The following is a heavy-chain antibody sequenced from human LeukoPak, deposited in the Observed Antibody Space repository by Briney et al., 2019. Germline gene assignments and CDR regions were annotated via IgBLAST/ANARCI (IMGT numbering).Heavy chain of an antibody. Sequence: GSLRLSCAASGFTFSSYWMHWVRQAPGKGLVWVSRINSDGSSTSYADSVKGRFTISRDNAKNTLYLQMNSLRAEDTAVYYCARFDPDEGSFDYWGQGTLVTVSS. D-gene: IGHD3-10*01. CDR3: ARFDPDEGSFDY. CDR1: GFTFSSYW. J-gene: IGHJ4*02. V-gene: IGHV3-74*01. CDR2: INSDGSST.